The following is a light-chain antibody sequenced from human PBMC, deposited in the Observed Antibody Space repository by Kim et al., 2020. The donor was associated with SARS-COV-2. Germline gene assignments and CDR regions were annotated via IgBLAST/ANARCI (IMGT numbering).Light chain of an antibody. CDR1: QSVSSSY. J-gene: IGKJ1*01. V-gene: IGKV3-20*01. Sequence: SPGERATLSCRASQSVSSSYVAWYQQKPGQAPRLLIHGASTRATGIPDRFSGSGSGTDFTLTISRLEPEDFAVYYCQQFGRSWWTFGQGTKVEIK. CDR3: QQFGRSWWT. CDR2: GAS.